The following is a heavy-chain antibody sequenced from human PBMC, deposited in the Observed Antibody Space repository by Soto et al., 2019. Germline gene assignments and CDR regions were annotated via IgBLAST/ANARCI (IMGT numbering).Heavy chain of an antibody. CDR1: GFTFSSYA. Sequence: EVQLLESGGGLVQPGGSLRLSCAASGFTFSSYAMRWVRQAPVKGLEWVSAISGSGGSTYYAESVKGRFTISTDNSKNTLYLQMSSLRAEDTAVYYCARRGSGSYYDYWGQGTRVTVSS. D-gene: IGHD1-26*01. CDR3: ARRGSGSYYDY. V-gene: IGHV3-23*01. J-gene: IGHJ4*02. CDR2: ISGSGGST.